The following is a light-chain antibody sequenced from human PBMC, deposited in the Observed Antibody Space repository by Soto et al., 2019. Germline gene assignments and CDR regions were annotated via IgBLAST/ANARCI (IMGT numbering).Light chain of an antibody. CDR2: GVS. CDR3: QQYDSSWT. J-gene: IGKJ1*01. V-gene: IGKV3-20*01. Sequence: EIVLTQSPGTLSLSPGERATLSCGASQSVPSNFLAWYQQKPGQAPILVIYGVSRRATGIPDRFSGSGSGTDFTLTISRLEPEDFAVYYCQQYDSSWTFGQGTKVEIK. CDR1: QSVPSNF.